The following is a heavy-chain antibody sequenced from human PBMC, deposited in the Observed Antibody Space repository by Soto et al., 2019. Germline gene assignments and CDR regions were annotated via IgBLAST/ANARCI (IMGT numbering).Heavy chain of an antibody. CDR2: VNPSGGHT. D-gene: IGHD2-21*02. J-gene: IGHJ4*02. V-gene: IGHV1-46*01. CDR3: ARGGHVVVVTAALDY. CDR1: GDTFSDYY. Sequence: QVQLMQSGAEVKKPGASVKVSCKASGDTFSDYYIHWVRQAPGQGLEWMGTVNPSGGHTTYSQHVRGRVTMTRDTSTSTLHMELTSLTSEDTAVYYCARGGHVVVVTAALDYWGQGTLVTVSS.